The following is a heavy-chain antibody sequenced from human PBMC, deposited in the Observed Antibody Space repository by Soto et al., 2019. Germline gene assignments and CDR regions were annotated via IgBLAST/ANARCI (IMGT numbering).Heavy chain of an antibody. D-gene: IGHD5-18*01. J-gene: IGHJ4*02. CDR1: TFSLSDYY. CDR2: SSSTTSYT. CDR3: ARSSHRGYFFDN. Sequence: QVQLVESGGGLVKPGGSLRLSYAASTFSLSDYYMSWIRHAPGRGLEWVAYSSSTTSYTNYADSVKGRFTILRDNAKNSLYLQMKSLRGEDTAVYYCARSSHRGYFFDNWGQGTLVTVSS. V-gene: IGHV3-11*06.